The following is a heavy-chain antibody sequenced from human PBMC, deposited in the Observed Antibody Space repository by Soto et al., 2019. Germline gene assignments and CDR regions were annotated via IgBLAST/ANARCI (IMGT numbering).Heavy chain of an antibody. Sequence: PGGSLRLSCAASGFTFSSYSMNWVRQAPGKGLEWVSYISSSSSTIYYADSVKGRFTISRDNAKNSLYLQMNSLRAEDTAVYYCARDRIVLVPAATPSYGMDVWGQGT. CDR1: GFTFSSYS. CDR2: ISSSSSTI. V-gene: IGHV3-48*01. D-gene: IGHD2-2*01. CDR3: ARDRIVLVPAATPSYGMDV. J-gene: IGHJ6*02.